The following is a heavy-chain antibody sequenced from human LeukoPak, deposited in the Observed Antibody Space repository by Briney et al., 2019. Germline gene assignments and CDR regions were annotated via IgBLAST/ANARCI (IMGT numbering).Heavy chain of an antibody. CDR1: GFTVSSNY. J-gene: IGHJ1*01. V-gene: IGHV3-66*01. Sequence: PGGSLRLSCAASGFTVSSNYMSWVRQAPGKGLEWVSVIYSGGSTYYADSVKGRFTISRDNSRNTLYLQMNGLRVEDTAVYYCAKGYCSGGSCYSLLEYFQHWGQGTLVTVSS. CDR2: IYSGGST. D-gene: IGHD2-15*01. CDR3: AKGYCSGGSCYSLLEYFQH.